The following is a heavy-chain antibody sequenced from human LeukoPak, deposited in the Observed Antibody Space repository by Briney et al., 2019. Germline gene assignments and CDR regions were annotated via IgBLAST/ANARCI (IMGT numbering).Heavy chain of an antibody. CDR1: GGSFSDYC. CDR3: ASHYSSGSYRYTGSFDS. Sequence: SETLSLACAVYGGSFSDYCWSWIRQPPGKGLEWIGEINHSGTTNYSPSLKSRVSISVDTSKNQFSLKLNSVTAADAAMYYCASHYSSGSYRYTGSFDSWGQGMLVNVSS. V-gene: IGHV4-34*01. D-gene: IGHD3-16*02. CDR2: INHSGTT. J-gene: IGHJ4*02.